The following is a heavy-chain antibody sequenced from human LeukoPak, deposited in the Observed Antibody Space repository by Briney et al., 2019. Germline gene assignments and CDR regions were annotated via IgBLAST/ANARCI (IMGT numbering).Heavy chain of an antibody. J-gene: IGHJ4*02. CDR2: ISSSSSYT. V-gene: IGHV3-11*06. CDR1: GFTFSDYY. CDR3: ARVADGYSGYDSIDY. Sequence: PGGSLRLSCAASGFTFSDYYMSWIRQASGKGLEWVSYISSSSSYTNYADSVKGRFTISRDNAKNSLYLQMNSLRAEDTAVYYCARVADGYSGYDSIDYWGQGTLSPSPQ. D-gene: IGHD5-12*01.